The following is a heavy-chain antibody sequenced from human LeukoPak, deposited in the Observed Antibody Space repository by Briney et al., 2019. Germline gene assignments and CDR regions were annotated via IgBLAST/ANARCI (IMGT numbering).Heavy chain of an antibody. V-gene: IGHV4-39*01. J-gene: IGHJ4*02. CDR3: ARLGGSYAPFDY. CDR2: IYYSGST. Sequence: SETLSLTCTVSGGSISSSSYYWGWIRQPPGKGLEWIGSIYYSGSTYYNPSLKSRVTISVDTSKNQFFLKLSSATAADTAVYYCARLGGSYAPFDYWGQGTLVTVSS. D-gene: IGHD1-26*01. CDR1: GGSISSSSYY.